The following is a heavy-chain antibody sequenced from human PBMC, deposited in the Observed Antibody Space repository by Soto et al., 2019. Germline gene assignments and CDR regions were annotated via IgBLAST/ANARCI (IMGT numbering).Heavy chain of an antibody. Sequence: SETLSLTCTVSGGSISSGGYYWSWIRQHPGKGLEWIGYIYYSGSTYYNPSLKSRVTISVDTSKNQFSLKLSSVTAADTAVYYCASWRTVTTPTEYYGMDVWGKGTTVTVSS. CDR1: GGSISSGGYY. J-gene: IGHJ6*04. D-gene: IGHD4-17*01. CDR3: ASWRTVTTPTEYYGMDV. CDR2: IYYSGST. V-gene: IGHV4-31*03.